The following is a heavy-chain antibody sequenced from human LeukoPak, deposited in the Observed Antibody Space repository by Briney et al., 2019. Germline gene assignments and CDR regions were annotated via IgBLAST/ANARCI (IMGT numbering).Heavy chain of an antibody. V-gene: IGHV3-30*18. Sequence: GRSLRLSCAASGFTFSSYGMHWVRQAPGKGLEWVAVISYDGSNKYYADSVKGRFTISGDNSKNTLYLQMNSLRAEDTAVYYCAKAGVLWFGEFPDYWGQGTLVTVSS. CDR1: GFTFSSYG. D-gene: IGHD3-10*01. CDR3: AKAGVLWFGEFPDY. CDR2: ISYDGSNK. J-gene: IGHJ4*02.